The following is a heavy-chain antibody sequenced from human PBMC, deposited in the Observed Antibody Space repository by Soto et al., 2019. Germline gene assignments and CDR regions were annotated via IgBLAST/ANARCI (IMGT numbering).Heavy chain of an antibody. Sequence: QVQLVQSGAEVKKPGSSVKVSCKASGDTFSSYAISWVRQAPGQGLEWMGGIIPIFGTANYAQKFQGRVTITADESTSTAYMELSSLRSEDTAVYYCARGFERVNHVVVVSASTRYYYYGMDVWGQGTTVTVSS. V-gene: IGHV1-69*01. CDR3: ARGFERVNHVVVVSASTRYYYYGMDV. D-gene: IGHD2-15*01. CDR2: IIPIFGTA. CDR1: GDTFSSYA. J-gene: IGHJ6*02.